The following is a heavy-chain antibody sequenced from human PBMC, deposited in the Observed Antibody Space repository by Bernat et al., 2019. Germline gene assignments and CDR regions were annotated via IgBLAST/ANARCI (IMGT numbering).Heavy chain of an antibody. D-gene: IGHD6-19*01. CDR3: ARLGGGAGKAFDY. Sequence: QVHLVESGGGLVKPGGSLRLSCEASGFTFSDYYMSWIRQAPGKGLEWVSYISSSSSYTNYAGSVKGRFTISRDNAKNSLFLQMNSLRVEDTAVYYCARLGGGAGKAFDYWGQGTLVTVSS. V-gene: IGHV3-11*06. J-gene: IGHJ4*02. CDR2: ISSSSSYT. CDR1: GFTFSDYY.